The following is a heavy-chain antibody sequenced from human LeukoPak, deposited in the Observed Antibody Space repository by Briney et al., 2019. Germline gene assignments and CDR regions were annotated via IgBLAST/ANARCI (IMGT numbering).Heavy chain of an antibody. CDR3: ARDEVRGVPYYYYGMDV. D-gene: IGHD3-10*01. Sequence: GASVNVSCKASGYTFTSYGISWVRQAPGQGLEWMGWISAYNGNTNYAQKLQGRVTMTTDTSTSTAYMELRSLRSDDTAVYYCARDEVRGVPYYYYGMDVWGKGTTVTVSS. V-gene: IGHV1-18*04. J-gene: IGHJ6*04. CDR1: GYTFTSYG. CDR2: ISAYNGNT.